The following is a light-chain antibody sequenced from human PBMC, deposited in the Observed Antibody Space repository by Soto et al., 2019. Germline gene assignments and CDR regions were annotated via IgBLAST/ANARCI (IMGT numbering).Light chain of an antibody. CDR3: QQYGSSPPRT. J-gene: IGKJ1*01. V-gene: IGKV3-15*01. CDR1: QGIGNT. CDR2: GAS. Sequence: EIVITQSPATLSVSPGEGATLSCRASQGIGNTLAWYQQKPGQTPRLLIYGASIRATGVPARFSGSGSRTDFTLTINSLQSEDFAVYYCQQYGSSPPRTFGQGTKVEMK.